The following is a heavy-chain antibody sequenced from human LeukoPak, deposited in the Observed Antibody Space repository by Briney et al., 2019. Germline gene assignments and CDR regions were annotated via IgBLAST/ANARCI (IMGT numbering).Heavy chain of an antibody. D-gene: IGHD1-14*01. CDR1: GFTFGGYG. V-gene: IGHV3-33*01. CDR3: TRYNNDHFDY. Sequence: GGSLRLSCAGSGFTFGGYGMHWFRQTPGKGLEWVAVVAYDGSRAFYADSVKGRFTISRDNSKNTMSVQMDDLRAEDTAVYYCTRYNNDHFDYWGQGTLVTVSS. CDR2: VAYDGSRA. J-gene: IGHJ4*02.